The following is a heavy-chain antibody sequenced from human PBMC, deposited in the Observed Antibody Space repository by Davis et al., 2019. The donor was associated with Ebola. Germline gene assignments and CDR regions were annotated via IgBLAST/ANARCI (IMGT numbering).Heavy chain of an antibody. CDR1: GVSISRHY. CDR3: AERGGSV. D-gene: IGHD3-16*01. J-gene: IGHJ4*02. Sequence: PGGSLRLSRTVSGVSISRHYWSWIRQPPGKRLEWIGSIFYTGSAYYNSSLYSRVTISVDTSKNQFSLKLSSVTTVDTAMYFCAERGGSVWGRGTLVTVSS. V-gene: IGHV4-59*11. CDR2: IFYTGSA.